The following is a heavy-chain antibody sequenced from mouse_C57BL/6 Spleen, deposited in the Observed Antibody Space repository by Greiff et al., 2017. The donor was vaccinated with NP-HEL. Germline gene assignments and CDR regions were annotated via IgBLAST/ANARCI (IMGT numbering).Heavy chain of an antibody. CDR1: GYTFTSYW. CDR2: IHPNSGST. D-gene: IGHD2-3*01. Sequence: QVQLQQPGAELVKPGASVKLSCKASGYTFTSYWMHWVKQRPGQGLEWIGMIHPNSGSTNYNEKFKSKATLTVDKSSSTAYMQLSSLTSEDSAVYYCARSYDDYGDFDYWGQGTTLTVSS. CDR3: ARSYDDYGDFDY. V-gene: IGHV1-64*01. J-gene: IGHJ2*01.